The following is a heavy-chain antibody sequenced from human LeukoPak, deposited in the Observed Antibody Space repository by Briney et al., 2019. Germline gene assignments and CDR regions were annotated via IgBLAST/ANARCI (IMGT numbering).Heavy chain of an antibody. D-gene: IGHD3-3*01. V-gene: IGHV4-39*01. CDR1: GGSISSSSYY. J-gene: IGHJ4*02. CDR2: IYYSGST. CDR3: ARLHDFWSGYHLDY. Sequence: SETLSLTCTVSGGSISSSSYYWGWIRQPPGKGLEWIGSIYYSGSTYYNPSLKSRVTISVDTSKNQFSLKLSSVTAADMAVYYCARLHDFWSGYHLDYWGQGTLVTVSS.